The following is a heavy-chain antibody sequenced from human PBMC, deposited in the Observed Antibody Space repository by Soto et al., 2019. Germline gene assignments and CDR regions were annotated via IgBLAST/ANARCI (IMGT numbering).Heavy chain of an antibody. D-gene: IGHD5-18*01. J-gene: IGHJ4*02. V-gene: IGHV2-5*02. CDR3: AHRGYMYGYWDQGYLDN. CDR2: IYWDDDK. Sequence: QITLKESGPTRVKPPQTLALTCTFSGFSLTTSGVGVGWIRKTPGKALEWLAVIYWDDDKRYNPSLKNRLTITKDTSKNQVVLIMADMDPVDTATYCCAHRGYMYGYWDQGYLDNWGEGTLVTVSS. CDR1: GFSLTTSGVG.